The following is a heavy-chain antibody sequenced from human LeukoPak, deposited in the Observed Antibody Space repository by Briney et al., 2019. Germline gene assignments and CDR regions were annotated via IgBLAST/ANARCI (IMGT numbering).Heavy chain of an antibody. Sequence: SVKVSCKASGYTFTSYGISWARQAPGQGLEWMGGIIPIFGTANYAQKFQGRVTITADESTSTACMELSSLRSEDTAVYYCARYLHNYDFWSGYYLDWFDPWGQGTLVTVSS. D-gene: IGHD3-3*01. CDR3: ARYLHNYDFWSGYYLDWFDP. CDR1: GYTFTSYG. CDR2: IIPIFGTA. J-gene: IGHJ5*02. V-gene: IGHV1-69*13.